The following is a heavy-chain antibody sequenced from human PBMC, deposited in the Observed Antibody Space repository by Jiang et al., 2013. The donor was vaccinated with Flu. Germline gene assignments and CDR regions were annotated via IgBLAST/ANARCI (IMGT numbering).Heavy chain of an antibody. J-gene: IGHJ4*02. D-gene: IGHD1-14*01. V-gene: IGHV4-59*01. CDR2: VYYSGNT. CDR1: GGSISSYY. CDR3: ARGHDNHLSYFDQ. Sequence: GSGLVKPSETLSLTCTVSGGSISSYYWSWIRQPPGKGLEWIGYVYYSGNTNYNPSLKSRVTILVDTSKNQFSLKLSSVTAADTAVYYCARGHDNHLSYFDQWGQGALVTVSS.